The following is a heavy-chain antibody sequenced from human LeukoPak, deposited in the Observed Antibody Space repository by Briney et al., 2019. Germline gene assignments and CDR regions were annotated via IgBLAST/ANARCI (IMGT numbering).Heavy chain of an antibody. CDR2: ISADSATT. V-gene: IGHV3-23*01. J-gene: IGHJ5*02. CDR1: GFNFGSYS. CDR3: AKDWSGDYNWSDP. Sequence: PGGSLRLSCAASGFNFGSYSMTWVRQAPGKGLEWVSVISADSATTFYADSVKGRFIISRDNSKNILFLQMNSLRPEDTAVYYCAKDWSGDYNWSDPWGQGTLVTVSS. D-gene: IGHD3-3*01.